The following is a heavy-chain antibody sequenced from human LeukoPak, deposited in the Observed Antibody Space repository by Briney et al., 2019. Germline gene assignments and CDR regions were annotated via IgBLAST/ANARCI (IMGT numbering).Heavy chain of an antibody. CDR2: INPNSGGT. Sequence: ASVKVSCKASGYTFTGYYMHWVRQAPGQGLEWMGWINPNSGGTNYAQKFQGRVTMTRDTSISTAYMELCRPRSDDTAVYYCARDRTGTSLSAESIFDYWGQGTLVTVSS. D-gene: IGHD1-1*01. V-gene: IGHV1-2*02. CDR1: GYTFTGYY. CDR3: ARDRTGTSLSAESIFDY. J-gene: IGHJ4*02.